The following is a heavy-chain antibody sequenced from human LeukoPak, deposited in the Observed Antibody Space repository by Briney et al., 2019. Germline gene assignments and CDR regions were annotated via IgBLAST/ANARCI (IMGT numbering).Heavy chain of an antibody. V-gene: IGHV1-46*01. Sequence: ASVKVSCKASGYTFTSYYMHWVRQAPGQGLEWMGIINLSGGSTTYAQKFQGRVTMTRDTSTSTVYMELSSLRSEDTAVYYCARGMVATISGYWGQGTLVTVSS. J-gene: IGHJ4*02. CDR2: INLSGGST. D-gene: IGHD5-12*01. CDR3: ARGMVATISGY. CDR1: GYTFTSYY.